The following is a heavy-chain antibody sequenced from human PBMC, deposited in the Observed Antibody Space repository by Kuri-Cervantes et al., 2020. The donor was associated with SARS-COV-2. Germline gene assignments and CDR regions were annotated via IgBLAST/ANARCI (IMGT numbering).Heavy chain of an antibody. J-gene: IGHJ4*02. V-gene: IGHV3-48*03. CDR3: VRSFDH. Sequence: GESLKISCAASGFPFSSYEINWVRQAPGRGLEWLSYISNTGSTIYYADSVKGRFNISGDNAKNSLDLQMNSLGPEDTAVYYCVRSFDHWGQGHLVTVSS. CDR1: GFPFSSYE. CDR2: ISNTGSTI.